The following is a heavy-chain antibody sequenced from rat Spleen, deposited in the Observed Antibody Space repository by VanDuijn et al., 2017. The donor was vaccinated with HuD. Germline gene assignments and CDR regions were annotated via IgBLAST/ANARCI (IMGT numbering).Heavy chain of an antibody. D-gene: IGHD1-1*01. CDR3: TREGTYYYSGYNWFAY. CDR2: MKYDGDT. J-gene: IGHJ3*01. V-gene: IGHV2S30*01. CDR1: GFSLMDYS. Sequence: QVQLKESGPGLVQPSQTLSLTCTVSGFSLMDYSVHWVRQPPGKGLEWMGRMKYDGDTYYNSALKSRLSISRDTSKSQVFLKMNSLQTEDTAIYYCTREGTYYYSGYNWFAYWGQGTLVTVSS.